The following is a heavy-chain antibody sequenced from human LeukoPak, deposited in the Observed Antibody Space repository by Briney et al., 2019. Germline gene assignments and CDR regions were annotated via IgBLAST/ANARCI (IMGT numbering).Heavy chain of an antibody. CDR3: ASHFNYDILTGYYPQDAFDI. Sequence: GESLKISCKGSGYSFTSYWIGWVRQMPGKGLEWMGIIYPGDSDTRYSPSFQGQVAISADKSISTAYLQWSSLKASDTAMYYCASHFNYDILTGYYPQDAFDIWGQGTMVTVSS. V-gene: IGHV5-51*01. CDR1: GYSFTSYW. J-gene: IGHJ3*02. CDR2: IYPGDSDT. D-gene: IGHD3-9*01.